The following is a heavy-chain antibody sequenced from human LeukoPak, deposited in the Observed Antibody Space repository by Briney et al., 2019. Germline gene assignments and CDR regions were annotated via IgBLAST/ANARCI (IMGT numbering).Heavy chain of an antibody. CDR1: GFTFSNYG. Sequence: GGSLRLSCGASGFTFSNYGMHWVRQAPGKGLEWVAFIRYDGSNKYYADSVKGRFTISRDNSKNTLYLQMNSLRAEDTAVYYCAKAQQYYDILTGLFDYWGQGTLVTVSS. V-gene: IGHV3-30*02. CDR3: AKAQQYYDILTGLFDY. J-gene: IGHJ4*02. CDR2: IRYDGSNK. D-gene: IGHD3-9*01.